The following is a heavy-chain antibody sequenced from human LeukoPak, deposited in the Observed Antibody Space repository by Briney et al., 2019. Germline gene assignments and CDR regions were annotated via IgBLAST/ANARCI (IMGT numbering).Heavy chain of an antibody. CDR1: GFTLRNYC. Sequence: PGGSLRLSCAASGFTLRNYCMHCVRQAPGKGLEWVASIWHDGSRKYYAASVKGRFTISRDNARNTVYVQMDSLRAEDTAVYYCARDEGDSSGYYLGLWGQGTLVTVSS. CDR2: IWHDGSRK. CDR3: ARDEGDSSGYYLGL. D-gene: IGHD3-22*01. J-gene: IGHJ1*01. V-gene: IGHV3-33*01.